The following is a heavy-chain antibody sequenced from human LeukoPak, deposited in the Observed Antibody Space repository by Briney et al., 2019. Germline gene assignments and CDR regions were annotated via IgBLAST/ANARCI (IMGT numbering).Heavy chain of an antibody. CDR1: RFTFSNFA. V-gene: IGHV3-23*01. CDR3: ANGGRDFPHLY. CDR2: ISGSGGST. J-gene: IGHJ4*02. Sequence: GGSLRLSCAASRFTFSNFAMSWVRQAPGKGLEWVSAISGSGGSTYYADSVKGRFTISRDNSKNTLYLQMNSLRAEDTAVYYCANGGRDFPHLYWGQGTLVTVSS. D-gene: IGHD3-16*01.